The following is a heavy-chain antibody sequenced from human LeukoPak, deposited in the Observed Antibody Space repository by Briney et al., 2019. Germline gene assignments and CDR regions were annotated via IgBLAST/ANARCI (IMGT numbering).Heavy chain of an antibody. J-gene: IGHJ4*02. D-gene: IGHD3-10*01. V-gene: IGHV3-23*01. Sequence: GGSLRLSCAASGFTFSSYGMSWVRQAPGKGLEWVSAISGSGGSTYYAGSVKGRFTISRDNSKNTLYLQMNSLRAEDTAVYYCAKVAKRAYGSGSYYRYFDYWGQGTLVTVSS. CDR3: AKVAKRAYGSGSYYRYFDY. CDR1: GFTFSSYG. CDR2: ISGSGGST.